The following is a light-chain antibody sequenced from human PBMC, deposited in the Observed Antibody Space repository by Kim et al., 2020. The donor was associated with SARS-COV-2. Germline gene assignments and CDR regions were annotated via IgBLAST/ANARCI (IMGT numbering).Light chain of an antibody. J-gene: IGLJ3*02. CDR2: DVS. V-gene: IGLV2-14*04. Sequence: GQSITISCPGTSGDVGHYNYVSWYQQCQGKAPKLMSYDVSKRPSGVSDRFSGSKSGSTASLTISGLQPEDEADYYCSSYTSSITWVFGGGTQLTVL. CDR1: SGDVGHYNY. CDR3: SSYTSSITWV.